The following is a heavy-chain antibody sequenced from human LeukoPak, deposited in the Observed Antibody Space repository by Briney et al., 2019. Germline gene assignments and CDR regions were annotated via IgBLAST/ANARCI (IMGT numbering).Heavy chain of an antibody. V-gene: IGHV4-59*01. Sequence: SETLSLTCTLSGGSISTYYWSWIRQPPGKGLEWIGYIYHSGSTNYTPSLKRRVTISVDTSKNQFALKLSSVTAADTAVYYCARGGGYASPIGYWGQGALVTVSS. J-gene: IGHJ4*02. CDR3: ARGGGYASPIGY. CDR1: GGSISTYY. D-gene: IGHD5-12*01. CDR2: IYHSGST.